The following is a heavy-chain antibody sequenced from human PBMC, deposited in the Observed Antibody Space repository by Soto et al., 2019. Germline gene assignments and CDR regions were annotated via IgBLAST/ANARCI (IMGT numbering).Heavy chain of an antibody. CDR1: GDTFTSYA. CDR3: ARDRIYCSGGSCYENWFAP. D-gene: IGHD2-15*01. Sequence: ASVKVSCKASGDTFTSYAMHWVRQAPGQRLEWMGWINAGNGNTKYSQKFQGRVTITRDTSASTAYMELSSLRSEDTAVYYCARDRIYCSGGSCYENWFAPWGQGTLVTVSS. CDR2: INAGNGNT. J-gene: IGHJ5*02. V-gene: IGHV1-3*01.